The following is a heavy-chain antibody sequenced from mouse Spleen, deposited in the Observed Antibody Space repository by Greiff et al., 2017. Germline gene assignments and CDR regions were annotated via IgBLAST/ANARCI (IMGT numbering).Heavy chain of an antibody. CDR1: GYAFSSSW. J-gene: IGHJ3*01. CDR2: IYPGDGDT. D-gene: IGHD1-1*01. V-gene: IGHV1-82*01. Sequence: VQLQQSGPELVKPGASVKISCKASGYAFSSSWMNWVKQRPGKGLEWIGRIYPGDGDTNYNGKFKGKATLTADKSSSTAYMQLSSLTSEDSAVYFCAYYYGSRSWFAYWGQGTLVTVSA. CDR3: AYYYGSRSWFAY.